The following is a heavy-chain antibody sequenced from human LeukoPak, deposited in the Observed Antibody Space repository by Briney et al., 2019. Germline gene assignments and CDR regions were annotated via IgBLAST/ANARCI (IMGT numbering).Heavy chain of an antibody. CDR1: GGSLSGYY. V-gene: IGHV4-34*01. CDR2: INHSGST. Sequence: SETLSLTCAVYGGSLSGYYWSWIRQPPGKGLEWIGEINHSGSTNYNPSLKSRVTISVDTSKNQFSLKLSSVTAADTAAYYCARGEEDYYDSSGYDYWGQGTLVTVSS. J-gene: IGHJ4*02. CDR3: ARGEEDYYDSSGYDY. D-gene: IGHD3-22*01.